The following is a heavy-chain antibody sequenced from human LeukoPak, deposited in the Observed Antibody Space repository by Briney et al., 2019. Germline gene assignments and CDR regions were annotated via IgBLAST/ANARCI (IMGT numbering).Heavy chain of an antibody. J-gene: IGHJ4*02. D-gene: IGHD5-18*01. Sequence: ASVKISCKVSGYTFTDYYMHWVQQAPRKGLEWMGLVDPEDGETIYAEKFQGRVTITADTSTDTAYMELSSLRSEDTAVYYCATGFDTAMVQSVDYWGQGTLVTVSS. CDR3: ATGFDTAMVQSVDY. CDR1: GYTFTDYY. CDR2: VDPEDGET. V-gene: IGHV1-69-2*01.